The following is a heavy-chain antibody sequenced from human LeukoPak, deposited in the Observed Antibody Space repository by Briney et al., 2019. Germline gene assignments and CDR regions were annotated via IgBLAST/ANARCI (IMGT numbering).Heavy chain of an antibody. CDR3: ARQNIVVVPAAMRGGYYYGMDV. V-gene: IGHV5-51*01. Sequence: GESLKISCKGSGYSFTSYWIGWVRQMPGKGLEWMGIIYPGDSDTRYSPSFQGQVTIPADKSISTAYLQWSSLKASDTAMYYCARQNIVVVPAAMRGGYYYGMDVWGQGTTVTVSS. D-gene: IGHD2-2*01. CDR1: GYSFTSYW. CDR2: IYPGDSDT. J-gene: IGHJ6*02.